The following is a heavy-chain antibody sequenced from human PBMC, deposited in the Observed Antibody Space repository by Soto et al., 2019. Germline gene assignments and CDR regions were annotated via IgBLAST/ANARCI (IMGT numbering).Heavy chain of an antibody. CDR3: ARAETYYDFWSGYYRVSYFDY. Sequence: QVQLQESGPGLVKPSQTLSLTCTVSGGSISSGGYYWSWIRQHPGKGLEWIGYIYYSGSTYYNPSLNSRVTISVDTSKNQFSLKLSSVTAADTAVYYCARAETYYDFWSGYYRVSYFDYWGQGTLVTVSS. D-gene: IGHD3-3*01. CDR1: GGSISSGGYY. CDR2: IYYSGST. J-gene: IGHJ4*02. V-gene: IGHV4-31*03.